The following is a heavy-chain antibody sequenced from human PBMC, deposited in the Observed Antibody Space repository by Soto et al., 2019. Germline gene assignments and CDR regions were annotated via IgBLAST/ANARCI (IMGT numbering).Heavy chain of an antibody. CDR3: ARRGFGYDAFDL. V-gene: IGHV4-59*01. Sequence: QVQLQESGPGLVKPSETLSLTCTVSGGSISGYYWSWIRQPPGKGLEWIGFLYYSGSTNYHPSLKNRFTNSEDTSKNQFSLKLSSVTAADTAVYYCARRGFGYDAFDLWGQGTTVTLSS. D-gene: IGHD5-12*01. J-gene: IGHJ3*01. CDR2: LYYSGST. CDR1: GGSISGYY.